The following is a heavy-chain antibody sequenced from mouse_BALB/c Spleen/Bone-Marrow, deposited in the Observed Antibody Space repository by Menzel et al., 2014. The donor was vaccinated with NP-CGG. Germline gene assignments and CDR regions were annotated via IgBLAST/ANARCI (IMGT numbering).Heavy chain of an antibody. CDR2: ISGGTSTI. J-gene: IGHJ2*01. CDR3: VRGGYYVPSYFDS. D-gene: IGHD2-3*01. V-gene: IGHV5-17*02. CDR1: GFTFRSFG. Sequence: VMLVESGGGLVQPGGSRKLSCAASGFTFRSFGMHWARQAPEKGLEWVAYISGGTSTIYYADTVKGQFTISRDNPNNTLFLQMTSLRSEDTAMYYCVRGGYYVPSYFDSWGQGTTLTVSS.